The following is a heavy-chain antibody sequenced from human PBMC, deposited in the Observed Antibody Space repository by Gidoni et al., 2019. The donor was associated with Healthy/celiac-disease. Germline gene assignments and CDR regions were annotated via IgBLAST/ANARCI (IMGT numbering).Heavy chain of an antibody. J-gene: IGHJ6*03. Sequence: QVQLVQSGAEVKKPGASVTVSCKASGYTFTSYGISWVRQAPGQGLEWMGWISAYNGNTNYAQKLHGRVTMTTDTSTSTAYMELRGLRSDDTAVYYCARDPVSDLSYYDYMDVWGKGTTVTVSS. D-gene: IGHD1-20*01. CDR3: ARDPVSDLSYYDYMDV. CDR2: ISAYNGNT. V-gene: IGHV1-18*01. CDR1: GYTFTSYG.